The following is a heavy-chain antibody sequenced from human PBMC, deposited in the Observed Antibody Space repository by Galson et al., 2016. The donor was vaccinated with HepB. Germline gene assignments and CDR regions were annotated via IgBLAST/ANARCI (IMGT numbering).Heavy chain of an antibody. Sequence: SLRLSCAASGFSFSSYGMTWVRQAPGKGLEVVSSISRSGDSTDYADSVKGRFTISRDNSKNTLSLQMNSLRADDAAVYYCVQGSTAPAVWGKGTTVTVPS. CDR2: ISRSGDST. V-gene: IGHV3-23*01. CDR3: VQGSTAPAV. D-gene: IGHD1-26*01. CDR1: GFSFSSYG. J-gene: IGHJ6*04.